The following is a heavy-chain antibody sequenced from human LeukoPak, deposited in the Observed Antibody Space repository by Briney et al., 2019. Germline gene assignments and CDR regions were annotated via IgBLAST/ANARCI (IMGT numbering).Heavy chain of an antibody. CDR1: GFTFTTYW. CDR2: ISGSGGST. D-gene: IGHD3-3*01. J-gene: IGHJ4*02. V-gene: IGHV3-23*01. CDR3: AKTPAPVFGSKCYFDY. Sequence: GGSLRLSCAASGFTFTTYWMSWVRQAPGKGLEWVSAISGSGGSTYYADSVKGRFTISRDNSKNTLYLQMNSLRAEDTAVYYCAKTPAPVFGSKCYFDYWGQGTLVTVSS.